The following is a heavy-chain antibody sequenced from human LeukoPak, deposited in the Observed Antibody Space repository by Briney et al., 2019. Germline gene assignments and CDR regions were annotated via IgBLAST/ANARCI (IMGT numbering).Heavy chain of an antibody. CDR1: GFTFSSYA. J-gene: IGHJ4*02. CDR2: ISSSGSTL. V-gene: IGHV3-48*04. D-gene: IGHD1-20*01. CDR3: ARRRYNWNAIDY. Sequence: GGSLRLSCAASGFTFSSYAMHWVRPAPGKGLEWVSYISSSGSTLYYADSVKGRITISRDNAKNSLYLQMNSLRAEDTAVYYCARRRYNWNAIDYWGQGTLVTVSS.